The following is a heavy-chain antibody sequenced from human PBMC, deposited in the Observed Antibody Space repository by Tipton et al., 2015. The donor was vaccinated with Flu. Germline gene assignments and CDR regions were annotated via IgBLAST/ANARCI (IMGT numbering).Heavy chain of an antibody. D-gene: IGHD3-22*01. CDR3: AKLVYFDSSGYYRYYFDY. CDR1: GHSISSAYY. CDR2: INHNGNA. V-gene: IGHV4-38-2*02. J-gene: IGHJ4*02. Sequence: TLSLTCSISGHSISSAYYWGWIRQPPGRGLEWIGNINHNGNAYHNPSLKSRVTISVDRSKNRFSLKLSSVTAADTAVYYCAKLVYFDSSGYYRYYFDYWGQGTLVTVSS.